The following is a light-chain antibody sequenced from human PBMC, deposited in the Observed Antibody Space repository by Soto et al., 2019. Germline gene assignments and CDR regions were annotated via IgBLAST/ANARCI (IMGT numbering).Light chain of an antibody. V-gene: IGLV6-57*03. J-gene: IGLJ2*01. CDR2: EDN. Sequence: NFMLTQPHSVSESPGKTVTISCTRSGGSIATNFVQWYQQRPGSAPTTVIYEDNQRSSGVPDRFSDSLDASSISASLTNAELETEDDCNYYSRSYTHTNLVFGGGTKLTVL. CDR3: RSYTHTNLV. CDR1: GGSIATNF.